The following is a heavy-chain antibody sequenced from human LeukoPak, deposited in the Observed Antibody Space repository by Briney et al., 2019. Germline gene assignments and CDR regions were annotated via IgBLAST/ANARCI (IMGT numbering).Heavy chain of an antibody. V-gene: IGHV4-59*01. CDR1: GGSFSSYY. Sequence: PSETLSLTCAVYGGSFSSYYWSWIRQPPGKGLEWIGYIYYSGSTNYNPSLKSRVTISVDTSKNQFSLKLSSVTAADTAVYYCARSSELTTVDYYYYYGMDVWGQGTTVTVSS. D-gene: IGHD4-23*01. J-gene: IGHJ6*02. CDR3: ARSSELTTVDYYYYYGMDV. CDR2: IYYSGST.